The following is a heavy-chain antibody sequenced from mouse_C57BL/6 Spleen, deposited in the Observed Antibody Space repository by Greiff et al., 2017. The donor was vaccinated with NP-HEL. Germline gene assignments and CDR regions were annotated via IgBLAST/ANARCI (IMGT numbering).Heavy chain of an antibody. CDR1: GFTFSSYA. Sequence: EVHLVESGGGLVKPGGSLKLSCAASGFTFSSYAMSWVRQTPEKRLEWVATISDGGSYTYYPDNVKGRFTISRDNAKNNLYLQMSHLKSEDTAMYYCARDGLLGFAYWGQGTLVTVSA. J-gene: IGHJ3*01. CDR2: ISDGGSYT. D-gene: IGHD1-1*01. V-gene: IGHV5-4*01. CDR3: ARDGLLGFAY.